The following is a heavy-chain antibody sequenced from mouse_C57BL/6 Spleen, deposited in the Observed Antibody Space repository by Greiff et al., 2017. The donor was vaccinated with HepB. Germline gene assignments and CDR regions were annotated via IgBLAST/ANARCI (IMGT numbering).Heavy chain of an antibody. V-gene: IGHV5-4*01. J-gene: IGHJ3*01. D-gene: IGHD1-1*01. Sequence: EVQVVESGGGLVKPGGSLKLSCAASGFTFSSYAMSWVRQTPEKRLEWVATISDGGSYTYYPDNVKGRFTISRDNAKNNLYLQMSHLKSEDTAMYYCAREGGYGSSPAWFAYWGQGTLVTVSA. CDR2: ISDGGSYT. CDR3: AREGGYGSSPAWFAY. CDR1: GFTFSSYA.